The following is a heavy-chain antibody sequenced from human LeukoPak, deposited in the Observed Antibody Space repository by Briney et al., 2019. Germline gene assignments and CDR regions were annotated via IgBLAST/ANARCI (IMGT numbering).Heavy chain of an antibody. Sequence: ASVKVSCKASGYTFTSYYMHWVRQAPGQGLEWMGIINPSGGSTSYAQKFQGRVTMTRDTSTSTVYMELSSLRSDDTAVYYCARVPILYYYDSSGYYGDAFDIWGQGTMVTVSS. CDR3: ARVPILYYYDSSGYYGDAFDI. V-gene: IGHV1-46*01. J-gene: IGHJ3*02. CDR1: GYTFTSYY. D-gene: IGHD3-22*01. CDR2: INPSGGST.